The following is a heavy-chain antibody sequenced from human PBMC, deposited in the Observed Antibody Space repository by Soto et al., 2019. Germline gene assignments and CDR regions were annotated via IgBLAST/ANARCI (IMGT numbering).Heavy chain of an antibody. CDR3: ARGPRRGGSWFDP. V-gene: IGHV4-34*01. J-gene: IGHJ5*02. CDR1: GGSFSGYY. Sequence: KASETLSLTCAVYGGSFSGYYWSWIRQPPGKGLEWIGEINHSGSTNYNPSLKSRVTISVDTSKNQLSLKLSSVTAADTAVYYCARGPRRGGSWFDPWGQGTLVTVSS. CDR2: INHSGST.